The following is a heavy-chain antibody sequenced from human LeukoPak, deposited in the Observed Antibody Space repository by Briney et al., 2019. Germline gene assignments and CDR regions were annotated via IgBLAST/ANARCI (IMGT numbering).Heavy chain of an antibody. V-gene: IGHV3-23*01. CDR1: GFTFSSYA. CDR2: ISGSGGST. Sequence: GRSLRLSCAASGFTFSSYAMSWVRQAPGKGLEWVSAISGSGGSTYYAGSVKGRFTISRDNSKRTLYLQMNSLRAEDTAVYYCAKDPHCYDSSGYYPTPYFDYWGQGTLVTVSS. CDR3: AKDPHCYDSSGYYPTPYFDY. J-gene: IGHJ4*02. D-gene: IGHD3-22*01.